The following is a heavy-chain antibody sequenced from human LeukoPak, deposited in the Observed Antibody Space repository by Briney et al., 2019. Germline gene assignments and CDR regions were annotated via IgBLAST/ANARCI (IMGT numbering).Heavy chain of an antibody. J-gene: IGHJ4*02. CDR1: GYTFTSYY. V-gene: IGHV1-46*01. D-gene: IGHD2-8*02. CDR3: ARADGGVASKMYYFDY. CDR2: INPSGGST. Sequence: ASVKVSCKASGYTFTSYYMHWVRQAPGQGLEWMGIINPSGGSTSYAQKFQGRVTMTRDTSTSTVYMELSSLRSEDTAVYYCARADGGVASKMYYFDYWGQGTLVTVSS.